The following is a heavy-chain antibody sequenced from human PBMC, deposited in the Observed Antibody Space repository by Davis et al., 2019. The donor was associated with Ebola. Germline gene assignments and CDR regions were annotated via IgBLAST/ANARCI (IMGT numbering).Heavy chain of an antibody. Sequence: HTGGSLRLSCAASGYTFSNYWMQWVRQAPGKGLVWVSSIDTSGSRTNYGDSVKGRFTVSRDNSKNQLYLQMNSLRVEDTAVYYCAKDRSYDSGGPDHWGQGTLVTVSS. CDR1: GYTFSNYW. V-gene: IGHV3-74*01. J-gene: IGHJ4*02. D-gene: IGHD3-22*01. CDR3: AKDRSYDSGGPDH. CDR2: IDTSGSRT.